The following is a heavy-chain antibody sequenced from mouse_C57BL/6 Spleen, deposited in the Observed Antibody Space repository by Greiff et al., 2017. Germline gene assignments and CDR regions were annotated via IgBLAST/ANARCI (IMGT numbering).Heavy chain of an antibody. J-gene: IGHJ1*03. CDR1: GYTFTSYW. CDR3: ARNINWYFDV. V-gene: IGHV1-64*01. CDR2: IHPNSGST. Sequence: QVHVKQPGAELVKPGASVKLSCKASGYTFTSYWMHWVKQRPGQGLEWIGMIHPNSGSTNYNEKFKSKATLTVDKSSSTAYMQLSSLTSEDSAVYYCARNINWYFDVWGTGTTVTVSS.